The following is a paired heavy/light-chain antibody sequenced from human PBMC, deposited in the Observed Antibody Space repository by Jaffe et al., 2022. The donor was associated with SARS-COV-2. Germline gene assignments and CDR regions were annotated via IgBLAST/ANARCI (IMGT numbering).Light chain of an antibody. CDR1: QSISSW. CDR2: KAS. Sequence: DIQMTQSPSTLSASVGDRVTITCRASQSISSWLAWYQQKPGKAPKLLIYKASSLQSGVPSRFSGSGSGTEFTLTISSLQPDDFATYYCQQYNAYPPWAFGQGTKVEIK. CDR3: QQYNAYPPWA. J-gene: IGKJ1*01. V-gene: IGKV1-5*03.
Heavy chain of an antibody. CDR2: INTNGGST. Sequence: EVQLVESGGGLVQPGGSLRLSCAASGFTFSTYAMHWVRQAPGKGLEYVSGINTNGGSTYYANSVKGRFTISRDNSKNTLYLQMGSLRAEDMAVYYCARDFSSGWYYFDYWGQGTLVTVSP. CDR3: ARDFSSGWYYFDY. CDR1: GFTFSTYA. J-gene: IGHJ4*02. V-gene: IGHV3-64*01. D-gene: IGHD6-19*01.